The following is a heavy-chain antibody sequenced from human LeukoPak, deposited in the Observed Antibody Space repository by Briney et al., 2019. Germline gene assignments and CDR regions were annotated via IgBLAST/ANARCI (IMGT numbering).Heavy chain of an antibody. Sequence: AGSLRLSCAASGFTFSGSALPWVRQATGKGLEWVGLMRSKANGYATTYAASVKGRFTISKEDSHNTAYLQFHNPKTEDTAGKYCIATPTTSSRPKYWGQGTMITVSS. CDR2: MRSKANGYAT. J-gene: IGHJ4*02. CDR3: IATPTTSSRPKY. V-gene: IGHV3-73*01. D-gene: IGHD2-15*01. CDR1: GFTFSGSA.